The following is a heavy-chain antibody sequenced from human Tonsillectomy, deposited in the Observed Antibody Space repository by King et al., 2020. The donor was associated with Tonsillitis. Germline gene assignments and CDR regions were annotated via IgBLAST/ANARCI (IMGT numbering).Heavy chain of an antibody. J-gene: IGHJ3*02. Sequence: VQLVESGGGVVQPGRSLRLSCAASGFTFSSYAMHWVRQAPGKGLEWVAVISYDGSNKYYADSVKGRFTISRDNSKNTLYLQMNSRRAEDTAVYYWSREWTSCYFTYPCYDAFDIWRPGTMVTVSS. V-gene: IGHV3-30-3*01. CDR3: SREWTSCYFTYPCYDAFDI. CDR2: ISYDGSNK. CDR1: GFTFSSYA. D-gene: IGHD2-2*01.